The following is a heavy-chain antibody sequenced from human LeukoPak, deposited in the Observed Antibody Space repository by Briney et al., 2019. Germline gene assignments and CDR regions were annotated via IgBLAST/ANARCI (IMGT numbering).Heavy chain of an antibody. D-gene: IGHD2-2*02. CDR3: ARDNTYMFDY. V-gene: IGHV3-74*01. CDR2: INTDGRTT. J-gene: IGHJ4*02. Sequence: GGSLRLSCAASGFCFSSYWMNWVRQAPGKGLVWVAHINTDGRTTTYADSVKGRFTVARDNAKNTLYLEMNRLRAEDTAVYYCARDNTYMFDYWGQGTQVTVSS. CDR1: GFCFSSYW.